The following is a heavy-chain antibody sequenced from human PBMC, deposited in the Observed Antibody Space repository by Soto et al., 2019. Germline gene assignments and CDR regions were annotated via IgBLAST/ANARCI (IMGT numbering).Heavy chain of an antibody. V-gene: IGHV3-30*18. CDR1: GFTFSSYD. Sequence: QVQLVQSGGGVVQPGRSLRLSCATSGFTFSSYDMQWVRHAPGKGLEWVALISYEGLNTYYADSVRGRFIISRDNSKNILYLQMPSLSPDDTAVYYCAKLIYPLNSSGLDVWGQGATVIVSS. CDR3: AKLIYPLNSSGLDV. J-gene: IGHJ6*02. D-gene: IGHD1-1*01. CDR2: ISYEGLNT.